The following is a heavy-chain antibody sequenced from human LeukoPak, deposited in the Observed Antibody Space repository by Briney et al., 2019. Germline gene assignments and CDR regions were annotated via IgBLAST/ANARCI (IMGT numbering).Heavy chain of an antibody. V-gene: IGHV4-4*02. J-gene: IGHJ4*02. CDR2: IYHSGST. CDR1: GGSISSSNW. Sequence: ASETLSLTCAVSGGSISSSNWWSWVRQPPGKGLEWIGEIYHSGSTNYNPSLKSRDTISVDKSKNQFSLKLSSVTAADTAVYYCARDRETGTESLPLDYWGQGTLVTVSS. CDR3: ARDRETGTESLPLDY. D-gene: IGHD1-1*01.